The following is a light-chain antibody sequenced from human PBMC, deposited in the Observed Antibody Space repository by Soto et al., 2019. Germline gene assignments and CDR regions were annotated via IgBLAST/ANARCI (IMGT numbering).Light chain of an antibody. Sequence: EIVLTRSPGTLSLSPGEGATLSCRASQSISNNYLAWYQQRPGQAPRLLIYGVSSRATGIPDRFSGSGSGTDFTLTISRLEPEDFAVYYCQQYDGSPDVTFGGGTKVEIK. J-gene: IGKJ4*01. V-gene: IGKV3-20*01. CDR3: QQYDGSPDVT. CDR1: QSISNNY. CDR2: GVS.